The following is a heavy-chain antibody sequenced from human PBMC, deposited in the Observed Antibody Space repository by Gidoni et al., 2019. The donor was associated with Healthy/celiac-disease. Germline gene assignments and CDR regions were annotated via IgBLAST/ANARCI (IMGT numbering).Heavy chain of an antibody. CDR2: IYYSGST. V-gene: IGHV4-59*01. Sequence: QVQLQESGPGLVKPSETLSLTCTVSGGSISSYYWSWIRQPPGKGLEWIGYIYYSGSTNYNPSLKSRVTISVDTSKNQFSLKLSSVTAADTAVYYCARASTTMVRGVIMGFDYWGQGTLVTVSS. CDR1: GGSISSYY. J-gene: IGHJ4*02. D-gene: IGHD3-10*01. CDR3: ARASTTMVRGVIMGFDY.